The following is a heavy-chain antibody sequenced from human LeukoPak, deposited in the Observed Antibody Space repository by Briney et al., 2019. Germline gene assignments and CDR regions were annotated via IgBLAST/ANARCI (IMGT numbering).Heavy chain of an antibody. CDR3: AKEGRWLDS. V-gene: IGHV3-11*06. Sequence: GGSLRLSCAASGFTFSDYYMSWIRQAPGKGLEWVSSITSSSSYVFYADSVKGRFTISRDNAKNSLYLQMNSLRAEDTAVYYCAKEGRWLDSWGQGTLVTVSS. CDR2: ITSSSSYV. CDR1: GFTFSDYY. J-gene: IGHJ4*02. D-gene: IGHD4-23*01.